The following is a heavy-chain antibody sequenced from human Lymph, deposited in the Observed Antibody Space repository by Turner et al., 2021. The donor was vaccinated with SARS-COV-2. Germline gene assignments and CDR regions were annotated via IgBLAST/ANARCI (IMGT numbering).Heavy chain of an antibody. J-gene: IGHJ4*02. CDR3: TTDPGQLVPYFDY. CDR2: SKSKTDGGKT. D-gene: IGHD6-6*01. CDR1: GFTFSNAW. Sequence: EVQLVESGGGLVKPGGSLRLSCSAPGFTFSNAWLSWVRQAPGKGLEWVGRSKSKTDGGKTDYAAPVKGRFTISRDDSKNTLYLQMSSLKAEDTAVYYCTTDPGQLVPYFDYWGQGTLVTVSS. V-gene: IGHV3-15*01.